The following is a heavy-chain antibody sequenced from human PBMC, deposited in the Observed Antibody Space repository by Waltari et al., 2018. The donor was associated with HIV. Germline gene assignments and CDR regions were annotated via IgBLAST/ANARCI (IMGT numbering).Heavy chain of an antibody. V-gene: IGHV3-74*03. CDR1: GLAFTSSW. J-gene: IGHJ4*02. CDR3: ARSLHYYGSGRFDF. D-gene: IGHD3-10*01. CDR2: INSDGRRR. Sequence: EVQLVESGGGLVQPGGSLRVSCQASGLAFTSSWMHWVHQVPGEGLVWVSGINSDGRRRTYADSLRGRFTISRDNAKNTLFLQMNSLRVEDTALYYCARSLHYYGSGRFDFWGQGTLVAVSS.